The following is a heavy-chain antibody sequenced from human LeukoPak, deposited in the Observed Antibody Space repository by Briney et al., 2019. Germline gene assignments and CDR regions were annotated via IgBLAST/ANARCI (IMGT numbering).Heavy chain of an antibody. CDR1: DGSISSYY. CDR2: IKQDGSEK. Sequence: PSETLSLTCTVSDGSISSYYWSWVRQAPGKGLEWVANIKQDGSEKYYVDSVKGRFTISRDNAKNSLYLQMNSLRAEDTAVYYCARGAVYCSGGSCPFDPWGQGTLVTVSS. D-gene: IGHD2-15*01. V-gene: IGHV3-7*01. CDR3: ARGAVYCSGGSCPFDP. J-gene: IGHJ5*02.